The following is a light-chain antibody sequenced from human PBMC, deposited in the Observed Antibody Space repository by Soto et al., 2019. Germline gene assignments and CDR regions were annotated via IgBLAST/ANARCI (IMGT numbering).Light chain of an antibody. J-gene: IGKJ1*01. CDR1: QSVSSNY. Sequence: EIVLTQSPGTLSLSPGERAILSCRASQSVSSNYLAWYQQKPGQAPRLLIYGASNRATGIPDRFIGSGSGTDFTLTISRLEPEDFAVYSCQQYGSSPGTFGQGTKVEIK. CDR2: GAS. V-gene: IGKV3-20*01. CDR3: QQYGSSPGT.